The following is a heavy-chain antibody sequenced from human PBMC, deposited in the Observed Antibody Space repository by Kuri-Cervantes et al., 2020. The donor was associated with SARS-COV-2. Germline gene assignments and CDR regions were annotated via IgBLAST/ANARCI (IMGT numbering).Heavy chain of an antibody. J-gene: IGHJ2*01. Sequence: GESLKISCAASGFTFSSYSMNWVRQAPGKGLEWVSAISGSGGSTYYADSVKGRFTISRDNSKNTLYLQMNSLRAEDTAVYYCARETPWFGETLGPGWYFDLWGRGTLVTVSS. V-gene: IGHV3-23*01. CDR2: ISGSGGST. D-gene: IGHD3-10*01. CDR3: ARETPWFGETLGPGWYFDL. CDR1: GFTFSSYS.